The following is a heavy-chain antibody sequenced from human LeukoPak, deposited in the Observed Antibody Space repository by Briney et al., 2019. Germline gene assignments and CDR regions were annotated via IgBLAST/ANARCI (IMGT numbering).Heavy chain of an antibody. Sequence: SGGSLRLSCSASGFTFSSYAMHWVRQAPGKGLEYVSAISSNGGSTYYADSVKGRFTTSRDNSKNTLYLQMSSLRAEDTAVYYCARDRGVVPAAMFPLWGQGTLVTVSS. D-gene: IGHD2-2*01. CDR1: GFTFSSYA. CDR2: ISSNGGST. CDR3: ARDRGVVPAAMFPL. J-gene: IGHJ4*02. V-gene: IGHV3-64D*09.